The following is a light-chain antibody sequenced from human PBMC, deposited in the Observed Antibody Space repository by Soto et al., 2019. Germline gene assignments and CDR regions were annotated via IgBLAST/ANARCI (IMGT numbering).Light chain of an antibody. V-gene: IGKV1-39*01. CDR3: QSSSITTYT. CDR2: AAS. J-gene: IGKJ2*01. CDR1: QSISVH. Sequence: DIQMTQSPSSLSASVGDTVTITCLASQSISVHLNWYQQKPGKVPKLLIYAASNLQSGVPLRFSGSGSETDFALTISSLQPEDFATYYCQSSSITTYTFGQGTKLEIK.